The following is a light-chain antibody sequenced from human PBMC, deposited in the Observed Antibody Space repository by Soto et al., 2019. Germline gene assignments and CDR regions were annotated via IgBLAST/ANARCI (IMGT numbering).Light chain of an antibody. J-gene: IGLJ3*02. Sequence: QSALTQPPSVSGAPGQRVTLSCTGNTSNLGAGYDVHWYQQLPGAAPKLVIFSNRNRPSGVTERFSGSKSGTSASLAITGLQAEDEADYYCQAYDYSLTASVFGGGTTLTVL. CDR1: TSNLGAGYD. CDR2: SNR. V-gene: IGLV1-40*01. CDR3: QAYDYSLTASV.